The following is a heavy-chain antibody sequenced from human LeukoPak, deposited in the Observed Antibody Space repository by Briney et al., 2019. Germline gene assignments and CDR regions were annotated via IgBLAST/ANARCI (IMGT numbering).Heavy chain of an antibody. CDR2: IYYSGSA. Sequence: SETLSLTCSVSGGSIISYYWSWIRQPPGKGLEWIGYIYYSGSANYNPSLKSRVTISVDTCKNQFSLNLSSVTAADTAVYYCARDIGAARSDYWGQGTLVIVSS. J-gene: IGHJ4*02. D-gene: IGHD1-26*01. CDR3: ARDIGAARSDY. CDR1: GGSIISYY. V-gene: IGHV4-59*01.